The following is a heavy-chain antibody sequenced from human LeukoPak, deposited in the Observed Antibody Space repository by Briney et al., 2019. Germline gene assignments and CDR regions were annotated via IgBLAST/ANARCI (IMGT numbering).Heavy chain of an antibody. V-gene: IGHV4-39*07. CDR1: GDSISSSNYY. CDR3: ARANTPAIFGVVRYYYMDV. J-gene: IGHJ6*03. CDR2: IFYSGSS. Sequence: SETLSLTCTVSGDSISSSNYYWGWIRQPPGKGLEWIGSIFYSGSSYYNPPLKSRVTISVDTSKNQFSLKVSSVTAADTGIYYCARANTPAIFGVVRYYYMDVWGKGTTVTVSS. D-gene: IGHD3-3*01.